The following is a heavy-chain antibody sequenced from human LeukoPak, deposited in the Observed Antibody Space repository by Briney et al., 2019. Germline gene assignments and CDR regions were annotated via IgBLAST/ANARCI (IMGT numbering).Heavy chain of an antibody. CDR2: FDPENAEI. CDR1: GNTLRQLP. CDR3: ATRGSDFWSGFDY. J-gene: IGHJ4*02. D-gene: IGHD3-3*01. V-gene: IGHV1-24*01. Sequence: ASVPVSCKLSGNTLRQLPIQWVRQAGGKGLEWMAGFDPENAEIVYAQKFQGRVTMTEDTSTNTAYMELTSLTSDDTALYYCATRGSDFWSGFDYWGQGTQVTVSS.